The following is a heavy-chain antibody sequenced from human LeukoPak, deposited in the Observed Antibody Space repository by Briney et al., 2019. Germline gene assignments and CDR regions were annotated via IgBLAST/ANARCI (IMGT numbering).Heavy chain of an antibody. J-gene: IGHJ4*02. CDR1: GGAFSSYA. V-gene: IGHV1-69*13. CDR3: ARDGQSSGSRDY. CDR2: IIPIFGTA. Sequence: SVKVSCKASGGAFSSYAISWVRQAPGQGLEWMGGIIPIFGTANYAQKFQGRVTITADESTSTAYMELSSLRSEDTAVYYCARDGQSSGSRDYWGQGTLVTVSS. D-gene: IGHD1-26*01.